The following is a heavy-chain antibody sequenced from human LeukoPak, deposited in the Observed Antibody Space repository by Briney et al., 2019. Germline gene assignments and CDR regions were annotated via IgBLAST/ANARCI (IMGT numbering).Heavy chain of an antibody. J-gene: IGHJ3*02. V-gene: IGHV4-59*01. CDR2: IYYSGST. Sequence: SETLSLTCTVSGGSISSYYWSWIRQPPGKRLEWIGYIYYSGSTNYNPSLKSRVTISVDTSKNQFSLKLSSVTAADTAVYYCARYSGSFDAFDIWGQGTMVTVSS. D-gene: IGHD1-26*01. CDR3: ARYSGSFDAFDI. CDR1: GGSISSYY.